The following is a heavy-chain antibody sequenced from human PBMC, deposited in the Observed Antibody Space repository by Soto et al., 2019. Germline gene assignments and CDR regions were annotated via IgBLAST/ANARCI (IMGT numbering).Heavy chain of an antibody. Sequence: VQLVESGGGVVQPGRSLRLSCAASGFTFSSYAMHWVRQAPGKGLEWVAVISYDGSNKYYADSVKGRFTISRDNSKNTLYLQMNSLRAEDTAVYYCARDFNAALDYWGQGTLVTVSS. CDR1: GFTFSSYA. V-gene: IGHV3-30-3*01. J-gene: IGHJ4*02. CDR3: ARDFNAALDY. CDR2: ISYDGSNK. D-gene: IGHD2-8*01.